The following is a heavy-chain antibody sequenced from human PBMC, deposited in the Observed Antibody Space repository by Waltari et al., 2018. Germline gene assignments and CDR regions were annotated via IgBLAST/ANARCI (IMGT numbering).Heavy chain of an antibody. V-gene: IGHV2-5*02. CDR3: AHRRVFGVVDY. Sequence: QITLKESGPTLVKPTQTLTLTCTFSGFSLSTSGVGVGWIRQPPGKALEWRALIYWDEDKRYSPSLKSMLTITKDTSKNQVVLTMTNMDPVDTATYDCAHRRVFGVVDYWGQGTLVTVSS. D-gene: IGHD3-3*01. J-gene: IGHJ4*02. CDR2: IYWDEDK. CDR1: GFSLSTSGVG.